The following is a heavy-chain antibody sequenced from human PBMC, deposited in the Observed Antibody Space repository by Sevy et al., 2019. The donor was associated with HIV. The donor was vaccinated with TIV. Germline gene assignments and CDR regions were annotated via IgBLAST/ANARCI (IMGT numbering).Heavy chain of an antibody. J-gene: IGHJ4*02. CDR2: ISSSSSYI. CDR3: ARAAQYERHGRQWLVPDFDY. Sequence: GGSLRLSCAASGFTFSSYSMNWVRQAPGKGLEWVSSISSSSSYIYYADSVKGRFTISRDNAKNSLYLQMNSLRAEDTAVYYCARAAQYERHGRQWLVPDFDYWGQGTLVTVSS. V-gene: IGHV3-21*01. D-gene: IGHD6-19*01. CDR1: GFTFSSYS.